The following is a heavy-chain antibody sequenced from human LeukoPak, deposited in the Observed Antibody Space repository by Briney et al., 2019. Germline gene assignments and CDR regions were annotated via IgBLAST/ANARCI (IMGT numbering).Heavy chain of an antibody. CDR3: ASSHSSTWHPQY. Sequence: SQTLSLTCVISGDSVSSNSATWNWVRLSPSRGLEWLGRTYYRSKWYNEYAESVTSRITINPDTSKNQFSLQLNSVTPEDTAIYYCASSHSSTWHPQYWGQGTLVTVSS. D-gene: IGHD6-13*01. CDR1: GDSVSSNSAT. V-gene: IGHV6-1*01. J-gene: IGHJ4*02. CDR2: TYYRSKWYN.